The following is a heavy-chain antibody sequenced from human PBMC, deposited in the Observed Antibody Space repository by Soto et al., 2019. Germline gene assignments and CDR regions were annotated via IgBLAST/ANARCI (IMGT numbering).Heavy chain of an antibody. J-gene: IGHJ6*02. Sequence: PGGSLRLSCAASGFTFSSYAMHWVRQAPGKGLEWVAVISYDGSNKYYADSVKGRFTISRDGSKNTLYLQMNSLRAEDTAVYYCAREEPSNYDFWSGYYKYYYYGMDVWGQGTTVTVSS. CDR3: AREEPSNYDFWSGYYKYYYYGMDV. CDR1: GFTFSSYA. D-gene: IGHD3-3*01. CDR2: ISYDGSNK. V-gene: IGHV3-30-3*01.